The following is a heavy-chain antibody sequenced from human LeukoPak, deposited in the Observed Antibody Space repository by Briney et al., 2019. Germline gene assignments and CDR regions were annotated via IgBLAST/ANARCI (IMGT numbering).Heavy chain of an antibody. Sequence: KPGGSLRLSCASSGFTFSSYSMNWVRQAPGKGLEWVPSISSSSSYIYYADSVKGRFTISRDNAKNSLYLQMNSLRAEDTAVYYCARGGTAMVMLSPKDDYWGQGTLVTVSS. CDR3: ARGGTAMVMLSPKDDY. CDR1: GFTFSSYS. CDR2: ISSSSSYI. V-gene: IGHV3-21*01. J-gene: IGHJ4*02. D-gene: IGHD5-18*01.